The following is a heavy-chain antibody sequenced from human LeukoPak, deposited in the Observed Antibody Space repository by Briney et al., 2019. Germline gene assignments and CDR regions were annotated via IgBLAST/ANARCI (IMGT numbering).Heavy chain of an antibody. V-gene: IGHV3-15*01. D-gene: IGHD4-17*01. Sequence: PGGSLRLSCAASGFTFSNAWMSWVRQAPGKGLEWVGRTKSKTDGGTTDYAAPVKGRFTISRDDSKNTLYLQMNSLKTEDTAVYYCTTDRYGLDYWGQGTLVTVSS. J-gene: IGHJ4*02. CDR2: TKSKTDGGTT. CDR1: GFTFSNAW. CDR3: TTDRYGLDY.